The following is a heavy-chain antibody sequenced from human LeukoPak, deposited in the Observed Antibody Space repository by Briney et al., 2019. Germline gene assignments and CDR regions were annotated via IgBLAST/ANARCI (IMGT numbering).Heavy chain of an antibody. Sequence: PSETLSLTCTVSGGSISSGDYYWSWIRQPPGKGLEWIGYIYYSGSTYYNPSLKSRVTISVDTSKNQFSLKLSSVTAADTAVYYCAREVAGYWYFDLWGRGTLVTVSS. CDR1: GGSISSGDYY. J-gene: IGHJ2*01. V-gene: IGHV4-30-4*01. D-gene: IGHD6-19*01. CDR2: IYYSGST. CDR3: AREVAGYWYFDL.